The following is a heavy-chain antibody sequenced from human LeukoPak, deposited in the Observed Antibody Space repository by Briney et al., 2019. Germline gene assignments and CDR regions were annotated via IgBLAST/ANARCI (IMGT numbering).Heavy chain of an antibody. CDR3: LRGDRRDY. Sequence: GGSLRLSCAASGFTFDDHAMHWVRQAPGKGLEWVSGINWNGADIDYADSVKGRFIISRDNAKDSLYLQMNSLRVEDTAVYYCLRGDRRDYWGQGTLVTVSS. J-gene: IGHJ4*02. CDR1: GFTFDDHA. CDR2: INWNGADI. D-gene: IGHD3-10*01. V-gene: IGHV3-9*01.